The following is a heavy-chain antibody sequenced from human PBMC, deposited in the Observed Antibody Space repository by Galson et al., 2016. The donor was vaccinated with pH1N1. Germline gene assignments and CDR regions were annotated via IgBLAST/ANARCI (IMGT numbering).Heavy chain of an antibody. J-gene: IGHJ4*02. CDR2: ISSGGNTM. D-gene: IGHD3-9*01. CDR1: GFTFDSHE. V-gene: IGHV3-48*03. CDR3: ARAYYDPLTRFSGAFDY. Sequence: SLRLSCAVSGFTFDSHEMNWVRQAPGKGLEWVASISSGGNTMFYADSVKGRFIISRDNAKNSLYLQMNSRRVEDTAVYYCARAYYDPLTRFSGAFDYWGQGTLVTVSS.